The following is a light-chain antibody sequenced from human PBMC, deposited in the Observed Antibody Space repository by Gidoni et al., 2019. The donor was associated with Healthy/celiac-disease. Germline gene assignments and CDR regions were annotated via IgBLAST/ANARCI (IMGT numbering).Light chain of an antibody. Sequence: QSALTQPAAVSGSPGQSITISCTGTSSDVGGYNYVSWYQQHPGKAPKLMLYEVSNRPSGVSTRFSGSQSGNTASLTISGLQAEDEADYYCSSYTSSSSYVFGTGTKVTVL. V-gene: IGLV2-14*01. CDR2: EVS. J-gene: IGLJ1*01. CDR1: SSDVGGYNY. CDR3: SSYTSSSSYV.